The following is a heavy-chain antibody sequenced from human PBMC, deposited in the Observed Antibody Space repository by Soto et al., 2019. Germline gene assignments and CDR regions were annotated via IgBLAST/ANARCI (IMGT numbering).Heavy chain of an antibody. CDR2: IVASGGIT. D-gene: IGHD5-12*01. CDR3: AKNSAATIRVGYDY. CDR1: GCTFSSYP. J-gene: IGHJ4*02. V-gene: IGHV3-23*01. Sequence: EVQLLESGGGLAQPGGSLRLSCAASGCTFSSYPMSWVRQAPGQGLEWVSGIVASGGITYYADSVKGRFTISRDNSKNRLYLQMNSLRAEDTAVYYCAKNSAATIRVGYDYWGQGTLVTVSS.